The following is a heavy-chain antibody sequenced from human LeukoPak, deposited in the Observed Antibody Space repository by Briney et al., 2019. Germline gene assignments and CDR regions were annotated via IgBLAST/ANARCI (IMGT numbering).Heavy chain of an antibody. CDR3: ARHSPSRYALTTYYGMDV. V-gene: IGHV4-59*08. D-gene: IGHD1-1*01. CDR2: IYYSGST. J-gene: IGHJ6*02. Sequence: ASETLSLTCTVSGGSISSYYWSWIRQPPGKGLEWIGYIYYSGSTNYNPSLKSRVTISVDTSKNQFSLKLSSVTAADTAVYYCARHSPSRYALTTYYGMDVWGQGTTVTVSS. CDR1: GGSISSYY.